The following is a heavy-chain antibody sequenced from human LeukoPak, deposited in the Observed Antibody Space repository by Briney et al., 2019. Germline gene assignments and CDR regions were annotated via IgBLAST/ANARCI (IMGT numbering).Heavy chain of an antibody. CDR2: SSYSGTT. D-gene: IGHD2/OR15-2a*01. Sequence: SETLSLTCTVSGGSISSSSGYYWGWIRQPPGKGLEWIGSSSYSGTTYYNPSLKSRVTIFEDTSKNQFSLKLSSVTAADTAVYYCARLLRGDNWFYPWGQGTLVTVSS. V-gene: IGHV4-39*01. J-gene: IGHJ5*02. CDR1: GGSISSSSGYY. CDR3: ARLLRGDNWFYP.